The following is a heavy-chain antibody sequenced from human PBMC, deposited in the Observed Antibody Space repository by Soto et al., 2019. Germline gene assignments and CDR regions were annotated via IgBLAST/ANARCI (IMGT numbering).Heavy chain of an antibody. V-gene: IGHV1-69*01. CDR3: ARGRGIGFSSPWNIYWYYNMDV. CDR1: GGTFSDYA. Sequence: QVQLVQSGAEVRKSGSSVKVSCKAAGGTFSDYALSWVRQAPGQGLEWMGGIIPMFATTNYAQKFQGRVTITEEDSATTANMELSSLKSEDTDVYYCARGRGIGFSSPWNIYWYYNMDVWGQGTTVTVSS. CDR2: IIPMFATT. J-gene: IGHJ6*02. D-gene: IGHD6-13*01.